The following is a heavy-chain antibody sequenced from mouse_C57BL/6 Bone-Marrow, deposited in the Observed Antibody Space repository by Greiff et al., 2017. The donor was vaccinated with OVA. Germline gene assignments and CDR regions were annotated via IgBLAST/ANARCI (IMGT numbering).Heavy chain of an antibody. Sequence: QVHVKQSGAELARPGASVKLSCKASGYTFTSYGISWVKQRTGQGLEWIGEIYPRSGNTYYNEKFKGKATLTADKSSSTAYMELRSLTSEDSAVYFCASSYYGNPYAMDYWGQGTSVTVSS. CDR1: GYTFTSYG. D-gene: IGHD2-10*01. J-gene: IGHJ4*01. CDR3: ASSYYGNPYAMDY. V-gene: IGHV1-81*01. CDR2: IYPRSGNT.